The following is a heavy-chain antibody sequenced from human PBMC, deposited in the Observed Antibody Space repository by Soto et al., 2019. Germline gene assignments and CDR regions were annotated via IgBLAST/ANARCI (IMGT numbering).Heavy chain of an antibody. V-gene: IGHV3-7*05. CDR3: ATDSLDF. Sequence: EVQLVESGGGLVQPGGSLRLSCAATGFMFSSYWMTWVRQAPGKGLEWVANINQTGSERYYVDSVEGRFTISRDNAKNSVFLQMNNLRVEDTAMYYCATDSLDFWGQGTLVTVSS. D-gene: IGHD3-22*01. J-gene: IGHJ4*02. CDR1: GFMFSSYW. CDR2: INQTGSER.